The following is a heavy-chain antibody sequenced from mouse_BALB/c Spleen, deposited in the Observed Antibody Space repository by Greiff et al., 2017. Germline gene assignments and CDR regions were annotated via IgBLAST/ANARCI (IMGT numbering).Heavy chain of an antibody. J-gene: IGHJ4*01. V-gene: IGHV5-17*02. Sequence: EVQLQQSGGGLVQPGGSRKLSCAASGFTFSSFGMHWVRQAPEKGLEWVAYISSGSSTIYYADTVKGRFTISRDNPKNTLFLQMTSLRSEDTAMYYCARSPGGYAMDYWGQGTSVTVSS. CDR2: ISSGSSTI. CDR3: ARSPGGYAMDY. CDR1: GFTFSSFG.